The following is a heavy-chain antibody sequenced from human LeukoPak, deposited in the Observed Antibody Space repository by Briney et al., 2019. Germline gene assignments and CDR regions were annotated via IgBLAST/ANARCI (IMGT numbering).Heavy chain of an antibody. D-gene: IGHD3-16*01. CDR3: VRDSRPGGAMGLYHNFDL. V-gene: IGHV3-9*01. J-gene: IGHJ4*02. Sequence: GGSLRLSCAASGFTFDDYAMHWVRQAPGKGLEWVSGISWNSGSIGHADSVKGRFTISRDNAKNSLYLQMNRLRGDDTALYFCVRDSRPGGAMGLYHNFDLWGLGTLVTVSS. CDR1: GFTFDDYA. CDR2: ISWNSGSI.